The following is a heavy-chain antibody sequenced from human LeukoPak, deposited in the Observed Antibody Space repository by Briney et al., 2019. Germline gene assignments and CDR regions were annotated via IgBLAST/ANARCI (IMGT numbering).Heavy chain of an antibody. Sequence: GESLKISCKASGYFFPSSWIGWVRQMPGKGLEGMGIIYPGDSETIYGPSFQGQVTISADKSISTAYLQGSSLKASDTAMYYCARGMGRRAFEIWGQGTMVTVSS. CDR2: IYPGDSET. CDR3: ARGMGRRAFEI. D-gene: IGHD3-10*01. V-gene: IGHV5-51*01. J-gene: IGHJ3*02. CDR1: GYFFPSSW.